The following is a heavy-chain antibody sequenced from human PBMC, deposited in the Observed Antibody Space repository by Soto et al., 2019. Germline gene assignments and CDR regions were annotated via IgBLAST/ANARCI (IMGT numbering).Heavy chain of an antibody. Sequence: GASVKVSCKASGYTFTGYYMHWVRQAPGQGLEWMGWINPNSGGTNYAQKFQGRVTMTRDTSISTAYMELSRLRSDDTAVYYCAREFGYCSSTSCRNYYFDYWGQGTLVTVSS. J-gene: IGHJ4*02. V-gene: IGHV1-2*02. D-gene: IGHD2-2*01. CDR1: GYTFTGYY. CDR2: INPNSGGT. CDR3: AREFGYCSSTSCRNYYFDY.